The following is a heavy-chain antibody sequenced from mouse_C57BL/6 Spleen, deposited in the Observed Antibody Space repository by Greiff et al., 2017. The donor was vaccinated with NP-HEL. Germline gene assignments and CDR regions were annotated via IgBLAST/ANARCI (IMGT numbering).Heavy chain of an antibody. J-gene: IGHJ3*01. V-gene: IGHV1-80*01. CDR2: IYPGDGDT. Sequence: QVQLQQSGAELVKPGASVKISCKASGYAFSSYWMNWVKQRPGKGLEWIGQIYPGDGDTNYNGKFKGKATLTADKSSSTAYKQLSSLTSEDSAVYFCARGKSYYYDFAYWGQGTLVTVSA. CDR3: ARGKSYYYDFAY. CDR1: GYAFSSYW. D-gene: IGHD2-4*01.